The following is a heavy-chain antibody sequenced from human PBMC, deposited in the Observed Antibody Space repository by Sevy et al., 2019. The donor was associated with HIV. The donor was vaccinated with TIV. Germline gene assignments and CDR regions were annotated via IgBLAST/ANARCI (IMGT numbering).Heavy chain of an antibody. V-gene: IGHV3-23*01. CDR2: ISGSGGST. Sequence: GGSLRLSCAASGFTFSSYAMSWVRQAPGKGLEWVSAISGSGGSTYYGDSVKGRLTISRDNSKNTLYLQMNSLRAEDTAVYYCAKEITIFGVVINGMDVWGQGTTVTVSS. D-gene: IGHD3-3*01. CDR1: GFTFSSYA. CDR3: AKEITIFGVVINGMDV. J-gene: IGHJ6*02.